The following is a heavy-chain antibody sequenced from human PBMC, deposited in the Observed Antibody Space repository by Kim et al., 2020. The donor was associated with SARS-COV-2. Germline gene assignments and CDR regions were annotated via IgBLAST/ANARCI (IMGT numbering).Heavy chain of an antibody. CDR1: GGSISSYY. J-gene: IGHJ4*02. D-gene: IGHD5-18*01. CDR3: AREGEYSYGPRYFDY. CDR2: IYYSGST. V-gene: IGHV4-59*01. Sequence: SETLSLTCTVSGGSISSYYWSWIRQPPGKGLEWIGYIYYSGSTNYNPSLKSRVTISVDTSKNQFSLKLSSVTAADTAVYYCAREGEYSYGPRYFDYWGQGTLVTVSS.